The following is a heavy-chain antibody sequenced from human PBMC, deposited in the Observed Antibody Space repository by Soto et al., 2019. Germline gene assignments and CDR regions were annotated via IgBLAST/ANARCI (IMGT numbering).Heavy chain of an antibody. Sequence: SETLSLTCAVSGGSIGTSAYYWGWIRQAPGKGLEWIGSIDHSGNTYLSPSLKDRVTMSVDTSKNSFSLKLRSATAADTGLYYCSRRAPEGFDPWGQGTLVTVSS. J-gene: IGHJ5*02. V-gene: IGHV4-39*01. CDR3: SRRAPEGFDP. CDR2: IDHSGNT. CDR1: GGSIGTSAYY.